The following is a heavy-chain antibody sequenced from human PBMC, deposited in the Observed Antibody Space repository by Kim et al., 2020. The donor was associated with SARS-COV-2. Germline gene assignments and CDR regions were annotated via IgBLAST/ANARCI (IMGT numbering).Heavy chain of an antibody. V-gene: IGHV4-31*03. CDR1: GGSISSGGYY. J-gene: IGHJ6*02. D-gene: IGHD3-10*01. Sequence: SETLSLTCTVSGGSISSGGYYWSWIRQHPGKGLEWIGYIYYSGSTYYNPSLKSRVTISVDTSKNQFSLKLSSVTAADTAVYYCAREELWFGELPAYGMDVWGQGTTVTVSS. CDR3: AREELWFGELPAYGMDV. CDR2: IYYSGST.